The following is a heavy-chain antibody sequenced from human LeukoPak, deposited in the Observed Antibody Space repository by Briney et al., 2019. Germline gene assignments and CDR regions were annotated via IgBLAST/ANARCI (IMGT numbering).Heavy chain of an antibody. CDR2: ISYDGSNK. D-gene: IGHD6-13*01. CDR1: GFTFSTYG. J-gene: IGHJ4*02. V-gene: IGHV3-30*03. CDR3: ARGRQQRAFDY. Sequence: GGSLRLSCATSGFTFSTYGMHWVRQAPGKGLEWVSVISYDGSNKYYVDSVKGRFTISRDSSKNTLYLQMNSLRPEDTAVYYCARGRQQRAFDYWGQGTLVTVSS.